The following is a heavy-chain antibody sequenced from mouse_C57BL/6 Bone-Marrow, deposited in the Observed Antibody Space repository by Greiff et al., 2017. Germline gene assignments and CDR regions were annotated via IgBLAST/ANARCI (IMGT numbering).Heavy chain of an antibody. CDR2: IWTGGGT. D-gene: IGHD2-3*01. CDR1: GFSLTSYA. J-gene: IGHJ4*01. CDR3: ARNWGDGYYAMDY. V-gene: IGHV2-9-1*01. Sequence: VKLMESGPGLVAPSQSLSITCTVSGFSLTSYAISWVRQPPGKGLEWLGVIWTGGGTNYNSALKSRLSISKDNSKSQVFLKMNSLQTDDTARYYCARNWGDGYYAMDYWGQGTSVTVSS.